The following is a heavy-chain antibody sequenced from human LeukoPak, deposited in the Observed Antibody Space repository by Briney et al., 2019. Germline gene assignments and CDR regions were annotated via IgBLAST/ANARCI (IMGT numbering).Heavy chain of an antibody. CDR1: GGSFSGYY. Sequence: LSLTCAVYGGSFSGYYWSWIRQAPGKGLEWVSYISSSGSTIYYADSVKGRFTISRDNAKNSLYLQMNSLRAEDTAVYYCAREEEMATITAWGQGTLVTVSS. J-gene: IGHJ5*02. D-gene: IGHD5-12*01. CDR2: ISSSGSTI. CDR3: AREEEMATITA. V-gene: IGHV3-11*01.